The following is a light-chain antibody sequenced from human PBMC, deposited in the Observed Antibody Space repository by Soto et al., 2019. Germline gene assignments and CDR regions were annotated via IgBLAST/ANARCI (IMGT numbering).Light chain of an antibody. J-gene: IGKJ2*01. CDR3: QQRSNWPLLYT. CDR1: QSVSNY. Sequence: EIVLTQSPATLSLSPGERATLSCRASQSVSNYLAWYQQKPGQAPRLLIYDASKSATGIPARFSGSGSGTDFTLTISILEPEDFAVYYCQQRSNWPLLYTFGQGTKLEIK. V-gene: IGKV3-11*01. CDR2: DAS.